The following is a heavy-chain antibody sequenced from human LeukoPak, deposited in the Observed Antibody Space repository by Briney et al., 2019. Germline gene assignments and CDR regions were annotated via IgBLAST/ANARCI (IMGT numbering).Heavy chain of an antibody. CDR1: GASIDSHY. V-gene: IGHV4-34*01. CDR3: ARRGRDSSSWYGAYYYYYYYMDV. Sequence: PSETLSLTCSVSGASIDSHYWSWIRQSPGKGLEWIGEINHSGSTNYNPSLKSRVTISVDTSKNQFSLKLSSVTAADTAVYYCARRGRDSSSWYGAYYYYYYYMDVWGKGTTVTVSS. J-gene: IGHJ6*03. D-gene: IGHD6-13*01. CDR2: INHSGST.